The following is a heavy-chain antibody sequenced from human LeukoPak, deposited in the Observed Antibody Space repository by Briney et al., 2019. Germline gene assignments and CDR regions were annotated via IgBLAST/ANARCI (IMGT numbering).Heavy chain of an antibody. J-gene: IGHJ4*02. CDR2: ISAYNGNT. CDR1: GYTFTSYG. CDR3: AGGYCSGGSCYSDDY. D-gene: IGHD2-15*01. V-gene: IGHV1-18*01. Sequence: ASVKVSCKAPGYTFTSYGISWVRQAPGQGLEWMGWISAYNGNTNHAQRLQGRVTMTTDTSTSTAYMELRSLRSDDTAVYYCAGGYCSGGSCYSDDYWGQGTLVTVSS.